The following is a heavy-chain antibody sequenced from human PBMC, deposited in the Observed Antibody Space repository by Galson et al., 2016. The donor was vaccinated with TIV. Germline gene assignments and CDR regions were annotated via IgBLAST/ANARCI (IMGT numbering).Heavy chain of an antibody. Sequence: SVKVSCKASGYTLSSYSISWVRQAPGQGLEWMGWISGYNGNKNYAQKFQDRVTMTTDTSMNTAYMELRSLRSDDTAVYYCARVPTKTFDFWSGFDNSFCMDVWGKGTTVTVSS. D-gene: IGHD3-3*01. V-gene: IGHV1-18*01. J-gene: IGHJ6*04. CDR2: ISGYNGNK. CDR3: ARVPTKTFDFWSGFDNSFCMDV. CDR1: GYTLSSYS.